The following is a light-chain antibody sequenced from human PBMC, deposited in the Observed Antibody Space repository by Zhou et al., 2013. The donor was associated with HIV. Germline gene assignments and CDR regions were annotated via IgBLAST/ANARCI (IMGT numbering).Light chain of an antibody. CDR3: QQYDNLPIT. Sequence: DIQMTQSPSSLSASVGDRVTITCQASQDISNYLNWYQQKPGKAPKLLIYDASNLETGVPSRFSGSGSGTDFTFTISSLQPEDIATYYCQQYDNLPITFGQGTRLX. CDR2: DAS. J-gene: IGKJ5*01. V-gene: IGKV1-33*01. CDR1: QDISNY.